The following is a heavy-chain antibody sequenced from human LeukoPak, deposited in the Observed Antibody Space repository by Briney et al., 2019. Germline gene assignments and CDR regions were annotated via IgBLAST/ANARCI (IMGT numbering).Heavy chain of an antibody. CDR1: GGSFSGYY. CDR2: INHSGST. Sequence: SETLSLTCAVYGGSFSGYYWSWIRQPPGKGLEWIGEINHSGSTNYNPSLKSRVTISVDTSKNQFSLKLSSVTAADTAVYYCARGKTAVAPGYWGQGTLVTVSS. CDR3: ARGKTAVAPGY. V-gene: IGHV4-34*01. J-gene: IGHJ4*02. D-gene: IGHD6-19*01.